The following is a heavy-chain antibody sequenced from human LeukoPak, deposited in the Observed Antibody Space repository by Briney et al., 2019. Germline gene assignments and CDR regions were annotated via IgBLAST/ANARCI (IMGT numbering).Heavy chain of an antibody. V-gene: IGHV4-34*01. Sequence: SETLSLTCAVYGGSFSGYYWSWIRQPPGEGLEWIGEINHSGSTNYNPSLKSRVTISVDTSKNQFSLKLSSVTAADTAVYYCARHAQYSYGQQYYFDYWGQGTLVTVSS. CDR3: ARHAQYSYGQQYYFDY. CDR1: GGSFSGYY. J-gene: IGHJ4*02. CDR2: INHSGST. D-gene: IGHD5-18*01.